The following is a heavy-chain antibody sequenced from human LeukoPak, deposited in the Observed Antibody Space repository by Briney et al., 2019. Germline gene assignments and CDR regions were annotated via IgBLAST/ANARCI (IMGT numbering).Heavy chain of an antibody. J-gene: IGHJ5*02. CDR2: IYYSGST. CDR3: ARSSRILTGYYRGLTKNLNWFDP. D-gene: IGHD3-9*01. Sequence: PSETLPLTCTVSGGSISSSSYYWGWIRQPPGKGLEWIGSIYYSGSTYYNPSLKSRVTISVDTSKNQFSLKLSSVTAADTAVYYCARSSRILTGYYRGLTKNLNWFDPWGQGTLVTVSS. CDR1: GGSISSSSYY. V-gene: IGHV4-39*07.